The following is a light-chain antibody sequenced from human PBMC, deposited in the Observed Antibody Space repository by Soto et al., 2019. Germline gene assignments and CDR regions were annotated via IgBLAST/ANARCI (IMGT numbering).Light chain of an antibody. Sequence: IQLTQSPSSLSASVGDRVTITCRASQGLSSNLAWHQQKPGEAPKLLIYAVSILQSGVPSRFSGGGSGTDFTVTISSLQPEDFATYYCQQLNSYPITFGQGTRLEI. CDR3: QQLNSYPIT. CDR1: QGLSSN. CDR2: AVS. V-gene: IGKV1-9*01. J-gene: IGKJ5*01.